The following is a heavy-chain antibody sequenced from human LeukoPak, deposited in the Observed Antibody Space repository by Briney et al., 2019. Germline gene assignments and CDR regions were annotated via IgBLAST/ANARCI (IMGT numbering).Heavy chain of an antibody. CDR1: GGSIRSYY. CDR2: IYYSGNT. V-gene: IGHV4-59*01. D-gene: IGHD6-13*01. CDR3: ARVYYSNSYDYWYFDL. J-gene: IGHJ2*01. Sequence: PSETLSLTCTVSGGSIRSYYWSWIRQPPGEGLEWIAYIYYSGNTNYNPSLKSRVTISVDTSKNQFSLKLSSVTAADTAVYYCARVYYSNSYDYWYFDLWGRGTLVTVSS.